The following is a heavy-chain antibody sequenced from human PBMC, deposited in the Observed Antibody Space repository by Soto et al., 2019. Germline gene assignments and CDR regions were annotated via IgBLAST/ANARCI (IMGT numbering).Heavy chain of an antibody. CDR2: IYYSGST. D-gene: IGHD3-3*01. V-gene: IGHV4-59*12. J-gene: IGHJ4*02. CDR1: GGSISSYY. CDR3: ARSPSPHYDFWSGYSRRPYYFDY. Sequence: PSETLSLTCTVSGGSISSYYWSWIRQPPGKGLEWIGYIYYSGSTNYNPSLKSRVTISVDTSKHQFSLKLSSVTAADTAVYYCARSPSPHYDFWSGYSRRPYYFDYWGQGTLVTVSS.